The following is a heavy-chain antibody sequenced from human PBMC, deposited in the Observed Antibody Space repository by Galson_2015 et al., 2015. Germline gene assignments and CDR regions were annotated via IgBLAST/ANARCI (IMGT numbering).Heavy chain of an antibody. Sequence: SLRLSCAASGFIFRNYAMSWVRQAPGKGLEWVAAISGSGDTTYYADSVKGRFTVSIDNSKNTLYLQMRRLRAEDAAVYYCAKQDWIFGSGSSIFGEAFDVWGQGTRVTVAS. J-gene: IGHJ3*01. D-gene: IGHD3-10*01. CDR3: AKQDWIFGSGSSIFGEAFDV. CDR2: ISGSGDTT. V-gene: IGHV3-23*01. CDR1: GFIFRNYA.